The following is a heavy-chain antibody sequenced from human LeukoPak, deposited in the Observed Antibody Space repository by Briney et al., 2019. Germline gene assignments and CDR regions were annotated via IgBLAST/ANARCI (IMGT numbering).Heavy chain of an antibody. Sequence: GGSLRLSCAASGFTFSGYAMSWVRQAPGKGLGWVSVIYSGGGTDYADSVKGRFTISRDNSKNTLYLQMNSLRAEDTAVYYCARAVGVTAIHNAFDIWGQGTMVTVSS. CDR2: IYSGGGT. CDR1: GFTFSGYA. D-gene: IGHD2-21*02. J-gene: IGHJ3*02. CDR3: ARAVGVTAIHNAFDI. V-gene: IGHV3-66*02.